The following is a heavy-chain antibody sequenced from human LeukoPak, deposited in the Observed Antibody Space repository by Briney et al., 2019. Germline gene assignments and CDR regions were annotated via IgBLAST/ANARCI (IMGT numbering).Heavy chain of an antibody. CDR3: AKGTLLYGSGSYFLDY. Sequence: PGGSLRLSCAASGLTFSSYGMHWVRQAPGKGXXXXXXXXXDGSNKYYADSVKGRFTISRDNSKNTLYLQMNSLRAEDTAVYYCAKGTLLYGSGSYFLDYWGQGTLVTVSS. J-gene: IGHJ4*02. CDR2: XXXDGSNK. CDR1: GLTFSSYG. V-gene: IGHV3-30*02. D-gene: IGHD3-10*01.